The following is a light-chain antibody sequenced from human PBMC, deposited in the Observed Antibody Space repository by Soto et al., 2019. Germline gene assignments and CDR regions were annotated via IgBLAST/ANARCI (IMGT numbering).Light chain of an antibody. V-gene: IGLV2-23*02. Sequence: QSVLTQPASVSGSPGQSITISCTGTSSDVGIYNLVSWYQQHPGKAPKLMIYEVSKRPSGVSNRFSGSKSGNTASLTISGLQAEDEADYYCCSYAGSSTFEVIVFGTGTNVTVL. CDR3: CSYAGSSTFEVIV. J-gene: IGLJ1*01. CDR2: EVS. CDR1: SSDVGIYNL.